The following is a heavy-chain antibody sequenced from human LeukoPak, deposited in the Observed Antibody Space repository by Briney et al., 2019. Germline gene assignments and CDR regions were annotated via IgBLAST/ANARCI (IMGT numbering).Heavy chain of an antibody. Sequence: QAGGSLRLSCAASGFTFDDYAMHWVRQAPGKGLEWVSGISWNSGSIGYADSVKGRFTISRDNAKNSLYLQMNSLRAEDTALYYCASGQASYGEWGQGTLVTVSS. CDR1: GFTFDDYA. J-gene: IGHJ4*02. CDR3: ASGQASYGE. CDR2: ISWNSGSI. V-gene: IGHV3-9*01. D-gene: IGHD5-18*01.